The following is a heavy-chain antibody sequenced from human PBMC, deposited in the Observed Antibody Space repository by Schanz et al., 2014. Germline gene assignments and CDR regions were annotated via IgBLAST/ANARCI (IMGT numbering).Heavy chain of an antibody. CDR3: AKGRFGELSAFDI. CDR1: GFPFSDYF. V-gene: IGHV3-11*05. J-gene: IGHJ3*02. CDR2: ISDSGTYT. D-gene: IGHD3-10*01. Sequence: QVQLVESGGGLVKPGGSLRLSCTASGFPFSDYFMAWIRQPPGRGLEWLSYISDSGTYTNYADSVKGRFTVSRDNSKNTLYLQMNSLRAEDTAVYYCAKGRFGELSAFDIWGQGTMVTVSS.